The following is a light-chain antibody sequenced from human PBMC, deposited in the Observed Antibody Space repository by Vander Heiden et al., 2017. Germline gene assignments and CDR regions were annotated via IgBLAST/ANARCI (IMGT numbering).Light chain of an antibody. J-gene: IGLJ1*01. Sequence: HSALTQPPPPSGPPGQSVTISCTGTSSDVGGYNSVSWYQQHPGRAPKFMIYEVSKRPSGVPDRFSGSKSGNTASLTVSGLQAEDEADYYCSSYAGGNNFVFGTGTKVTVL. CDR1: SSDVGGYNS. CDR2: EVS. V-gene: IGLV2-8*01. CDR3: SSYAGGNNFV.